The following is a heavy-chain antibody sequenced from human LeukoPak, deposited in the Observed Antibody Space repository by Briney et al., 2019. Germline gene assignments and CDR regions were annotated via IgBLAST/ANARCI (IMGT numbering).Heavy chain of an antibody. CDR3: AREEEDSYNWRYFDY. J-gene: IGHJ4*02. CDR2: ISYDGSNK. D-gene: IGHD5-24*01. Sequence: GGSLRLSCAASGFTFSSYAMHWVRQAPGKGLEWVAVISYDGSNKYYADSVKGRFTISRDNSKNTLYLQMNSLRAEDTAVYYCAREEEDSYNWRYFDYWGQGTLVTVSS. V-gene: IGHV3-30*04. CDR1: GFTFSSYA.